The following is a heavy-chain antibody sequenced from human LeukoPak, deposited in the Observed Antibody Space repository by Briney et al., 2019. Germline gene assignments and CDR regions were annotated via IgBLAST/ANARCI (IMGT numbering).Heavy chain of an antibody. V-gene: IGHV3-53*01. CDR2: IYSGGST. CDR3: ASHSGWGDYIDY. J-gene: IGHJ4*02. CDR1: GFTVSSNY. Sequence: PGGSLRLSCAASGFTVSSNYVSWVRQAPGKGLEWVSVIYSGGSTYYADSVKGRSTISRDNSKNTLYLQMNSLRAEDTAVYYCASHSGWGDYIDYWGQGTLVTVSS. D-gene: IGHD5-12*01.